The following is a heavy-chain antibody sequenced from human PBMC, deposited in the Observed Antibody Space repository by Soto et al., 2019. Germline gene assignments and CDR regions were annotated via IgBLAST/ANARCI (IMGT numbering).Heavy chain of an antibody. J-gene: IGHJ6*02. CDR3: AREQHIRSPFYYYGMDV. CDR2: ISAYNGNT. Sequence: VKVSCKASGYTFTSYGISWVRQAPGQGLEWMGWISAYNGNTNYAQKLQGRVTMTTDTSTSTAYMELRSLRSDDTAVYYCAREQHIRSPFYYYGMDVWGQGTTVTVSS. D-gene: IGHD3-10*01. V-gene: IGHV1-18*01. CDR1: GYTFTSYG.